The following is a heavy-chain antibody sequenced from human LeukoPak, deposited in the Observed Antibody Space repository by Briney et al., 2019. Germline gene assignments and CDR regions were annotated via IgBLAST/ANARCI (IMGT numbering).Heavy chain of an antibody. J-gene: IGHJ2*01. CDR1: GVSFSNYA. D-gene: IGHD7-27*01. Sequence: PGGSLRLSCAASGVSFSNYAMAWVRQAPGKGLEWVSGLSGSGRSTYYADSVRGRFTISRDNSKNTLHLQMNNLTADDTAIYYCARELVSLGTGYFDLWGRGTLVTVSS. CDR2: LSGSGRST. CDR3: ARELVSLGTGYFDL. V-gene: IGHV3-23*01.